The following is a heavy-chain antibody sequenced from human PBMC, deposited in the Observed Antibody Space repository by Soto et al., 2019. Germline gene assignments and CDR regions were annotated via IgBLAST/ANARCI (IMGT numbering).Heavy chain of an antibody. CDR2: IYYSGST. V-gene: IGHV4-31*03. CDR1: GGSISSGGYY. J-gene: IGHJ4*02. D-gene: IGHD3-10*01. Sequence: QVQLQESGPGLVKPSQTLSLTCTVSGGSISSGGYYWSWIRQHPGKGLEWIGYIYYSGSTYYNPSLQSRVTISVDTSKNHVSLKLSSVTAADTAVYYCARGAFMVRGVFDYWGQGTLVTVSS. CDR3: ARGAFMVRGVFDY.